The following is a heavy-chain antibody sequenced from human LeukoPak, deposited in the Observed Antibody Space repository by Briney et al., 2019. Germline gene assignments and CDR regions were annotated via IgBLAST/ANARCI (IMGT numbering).Heavy chain of an antibody. CDR1: GGSISSHY. CDR3: ARGYCSSTSCYKYYMDV. Sequence: SETLSLTCTVSGGSISSHYWSWIRQPPGKGLEWIGYIYYSGSTNYNPSLKSRVTISVDTSKNQFSLKLSSVTAADTAVYYCARGYCSSTSCYKYYMDVWGKGPRSPSP. D-gene: IGHD2-2*02. V-gene: IGHV4-59*11. CDR2: IYYSGST. J-gene: IGHJ6*03.